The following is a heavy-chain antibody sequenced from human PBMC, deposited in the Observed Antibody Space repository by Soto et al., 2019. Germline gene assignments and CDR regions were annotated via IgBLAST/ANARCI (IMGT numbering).Heavy chain of an antibody. V-gene: IGHV3-33*01. J-gene: IGHJ6*02. D-gene: IGHD6-25*01. CDR2: IWFDGSKK. Sequence: QVQLVESGGGVVQPGRSLRLSCAASGFTFRSHGMHWVRQAPGKGLEWVAVIWFDGSKKYYADSVKGRFTISRDDSKNRRDLQMNSLRAEDTAVYYCARAGAATYGMDVWGQGTTVTVSS. CDR3: ARAGAATYGMDV. CDR1: GFTFRSHG.